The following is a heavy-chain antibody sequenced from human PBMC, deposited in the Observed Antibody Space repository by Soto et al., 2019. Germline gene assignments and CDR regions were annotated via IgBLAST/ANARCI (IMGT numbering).Heavy chain of an antibody. D-gene: IGHD2-15*01. CDR2: IYHSGST. V-gene: IGHV4-30-2*01. CDR1: GGSISSGGYS. Sequence: QLQLQESGSGLVKPSQTLSLTFAVSGGSISSGGYSWSWIRQPPGKGLEWIGYIYHSGSTYYNPSLQSRFTILVDRSKNQFSLKLSSVTAADTAVYYCARVEVVALGYWGQGTLVTVSS. CDR3: ARVEVVALGY. J-gene: IGHJ4*02.